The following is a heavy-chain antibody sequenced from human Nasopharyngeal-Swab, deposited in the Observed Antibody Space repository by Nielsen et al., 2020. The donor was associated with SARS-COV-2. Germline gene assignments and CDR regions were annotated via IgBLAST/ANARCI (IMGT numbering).Heavy chain of an antibody. J-gene: IGHJ4*02. D-gene: IGHD6-19*01. V-gene: IGHV4-31*02. Sequence: SETLSLTCTVSGASVIGGNYYWSWIRQRPGKGPEWIAYIYYSGHMYFNPSLKSRVTTSIDTSKNQFSLKLSSVSAADTAVYFCARFYGPYSSGWLDYWGQGTQVFVSS. CDR3: ARFYGPYSSGWLDY. CDR2: IYYSGHM. CDR1: GASVIGGNYY.